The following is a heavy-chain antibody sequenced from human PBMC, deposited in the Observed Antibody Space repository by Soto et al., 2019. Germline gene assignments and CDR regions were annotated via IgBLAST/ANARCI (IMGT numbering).Heavy chain of an antibody. CDR1: GFPFSFYG. J-gene: IGHJ3*02. Sequence: VGSLRLSCAVSGFPFSFYGFHWVRQSPGKGLEWLGVVVSDGSAIYHADSLEGRFFISRDNSKDILYLQMNSLRVEDTAVYYCARDDAFDNENGFDMWGQGTMVTVSS. D-gene: IGHD3-3*02. CDR3: ARDDAFDNENGFDM. CDR2: VVSDGSAI. V-gene: IGHV3-33*01.